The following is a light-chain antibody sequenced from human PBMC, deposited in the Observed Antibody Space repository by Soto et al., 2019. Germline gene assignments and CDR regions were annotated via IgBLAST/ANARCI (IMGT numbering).Light chain of an antibody. Sequence: EIVLTQSPATLSLSPGERATLSCRASQSVSSYLAWYQQKPGQAPRLLIYDASNRATGIPARFSGSGSGTDVTPTIISLEPEDFAVYYCQQRSNWPPYTFGQGTKLEIK. CDR2: DAS. J-gene: IGKJ2*01. V-gene: IGKV3-11*01. CDR1: QSVSSY. CDR3: QQRSNWPPYT.